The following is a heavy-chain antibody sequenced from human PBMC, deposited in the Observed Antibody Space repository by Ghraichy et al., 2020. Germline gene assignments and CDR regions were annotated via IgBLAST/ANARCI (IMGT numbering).Heavy chain of an antibody. CDR3: AKDWESMITFGGVIAPLGD. Sequence: GGSLRLSCAASGFTFSSYAMSWVRQAPGKGLEWVSAISGSGGSTYYADSVKGRFTISRDNSKNTLYLQMNSLRAEDTAVYYCAKDWESMITFGGVIAPLGDWGQGTLVTVSS. J-gene: IGHJ4*02. CDR2: ISGSGGST. CDR1: GFTFSSYA. D-gene: IGHD3-16*02. V-gene: IGHV3-23*01.